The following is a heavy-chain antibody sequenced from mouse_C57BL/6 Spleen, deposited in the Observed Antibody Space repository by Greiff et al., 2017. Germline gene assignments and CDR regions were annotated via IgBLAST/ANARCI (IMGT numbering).Heavy chain of an antibody. Sequence: EVQLQQSGTVLARPGASVKMSCKTSGYTFTSYWMHWVKQRPGQGLEWIGAIYPGNSDTSYNQKFKGKAKLTAVTSASTAYMGLSSLTNEDSAVYYCTRWGTTVVALYWYFDVWGTGTTVTVSS. J-gene: IGHJ1*03. V-gene: IGHV1-5*01. CDR3: TRWGTTVVALYWYFDV. CDR2: IYPGNSDT. CDR1: GYTFTSYW. D-gene: IGHD1-1*01.